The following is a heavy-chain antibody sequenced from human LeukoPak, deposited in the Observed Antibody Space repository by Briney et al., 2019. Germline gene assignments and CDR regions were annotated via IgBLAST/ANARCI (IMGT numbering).Heavy chain of an antibody. CDR1: GGSISSYY. V-gene: IGHV4-59*01. Sequence: SETLSLTCTVSGGSISSYYWSWIRQPPGKGLEWIGYIYYSGSTNYNPSLKSRVTISVDTSKNQFPLKLSSVTAADTAVYYCARAPQGTADYYGMDVWGQGTTVTVSS. D-gene: IGHD1/OR15-1a*01. CDR3: ARAPQGTADYYGMDV. J-gene: IGHJ6*02. CDR2: IYYSGST.